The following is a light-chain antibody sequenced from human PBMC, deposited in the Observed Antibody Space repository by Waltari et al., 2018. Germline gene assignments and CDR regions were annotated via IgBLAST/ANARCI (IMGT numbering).Light chain of an antibody. Sequence: DIVMTQSPDSLAVSLGERATINCKSSQNVVFSSNNKNYLAWYQQKPGQPPRLLIYWASTRASGVPDRFSGSVSGTDFTLTISSLQAEDVAVYYCQQYHSAPRTFGQGTKVEIK. CDR1: QNVVFSSNNKNY. V-gene: IGKV4-1*01. CDR2: WAS. CDR3: QQYHSAPRT. J-gene: IGKJ1*01.